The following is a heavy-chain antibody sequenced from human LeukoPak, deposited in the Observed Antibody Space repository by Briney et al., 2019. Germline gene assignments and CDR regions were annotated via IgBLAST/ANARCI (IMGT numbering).Heavy chain of an antibody. CDR2: IYYSGST. V-gene: IGHV4-39*07. J-gene: IGHJ4*02. CDR1: GGSISSSSYY. D-gene: IGHD3-10*01. Sequence: SETLSLTCTVSGGSISSSSYYWGWIRQPPGKGLEWIGSIYYSGSTYYNPSLKSRVTISVDTSKNQFSLKLSSVTAADTAVYYGARDFMVRGVIGYWGQGTLVTVSS. CDR3: ARDFMVRGVIGY.